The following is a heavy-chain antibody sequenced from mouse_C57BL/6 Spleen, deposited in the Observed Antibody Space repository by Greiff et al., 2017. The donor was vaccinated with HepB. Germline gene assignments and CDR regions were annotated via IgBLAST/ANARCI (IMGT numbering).Heavy chain of an antibody. V-gene: IGHV1-85*01. D-gene: IGHD1-1*01. CDR2: IYPRDGST. CDR3: AREEITTVVSYWYFDV. J-gene: IGHJ1*03. CDR1: GYTFTSYD. Sequence: VQRVESGPELVKPGASVKLSCKASGYTFTSYDINWVKQRPGQGLEWIGWIYPRDGSTKYNEKFKGKATLTVDTSSSTAYMELHSLTSGDSAVYFCAREEITTVVSYWYFDVWGTGTTVTVSS.